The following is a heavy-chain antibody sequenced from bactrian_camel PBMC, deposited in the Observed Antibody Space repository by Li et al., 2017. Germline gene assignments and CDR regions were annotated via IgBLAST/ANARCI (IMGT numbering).Heavy chain of an antibody. V-gene: IGHV3S9*01. J-gene: IGHJ6*01. CDR1: GLDYSDTYC. CDR2: IDSVGST. CDR3: RRRGRVVAIQDLGILVS. Sequence: HVQLVESGGGSVQTGGSLRLSCAASGLDYSDTYCMAWFRQAPGKEREGVADIDSVGSTTYASPVQGRFTISQDSAKATLFLQMEDLKPEDTACTTARRRGRVVAIQDLGILVSRARGPRSPSP. D-gene: IGHD2*01.